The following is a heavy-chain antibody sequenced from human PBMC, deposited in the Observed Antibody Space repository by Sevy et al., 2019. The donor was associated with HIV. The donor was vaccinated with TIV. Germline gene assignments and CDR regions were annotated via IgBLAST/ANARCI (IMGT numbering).Heavy chain of an antibody. Sequence: GCSLRLSCAASGFSLSDHAVSWVRQTPGKGLEWLAVISYNGRNQYYADSVKGRFTISKDDSKNTFYLQLNSLRAEDTAVYYCARFVGYCSGGRCSIIDFWGQGTLVTVSS. CDR1: GFSLSDHA. J-gene: IGHJ4*02. V-gene: IGHV3-30*04. CDR2: ISYNGRNQ. D-gene: IGHD2-15*01. CDR3: ARFVGYCSGGRCSIIDF.